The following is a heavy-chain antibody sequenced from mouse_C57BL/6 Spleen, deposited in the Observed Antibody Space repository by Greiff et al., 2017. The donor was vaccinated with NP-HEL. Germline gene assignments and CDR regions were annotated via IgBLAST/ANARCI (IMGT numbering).Heavy chain of an antibody. D-gene: IGHD3-3*01. V-gene: IGHV1-82*01. CDR1: GYAFSSSW. J-gene: IGHJ2*01. Sequence: LQESGPELVKPGASVKISCKASGYAFSSSWMNWVKQRPGKGLEWIGRIYPGDGDTNYNGKFKGKATLTADKSSSTAYMQLSSLTSEDSAVYFCARVPRGDSYYFDYWGQGTTLTVSS. CDR2: IYPGDGDT. CDR3: ARVPRGDSYYFDY.